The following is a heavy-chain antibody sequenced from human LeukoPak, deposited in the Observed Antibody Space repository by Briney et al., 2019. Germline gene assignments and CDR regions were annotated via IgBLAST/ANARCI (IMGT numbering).Heavy chain of an antibody. CDR1: GFPFSSYW. J-gene: IGHJ4*02. D-gene: IGHD5-24*01. CDR2: IKQDGSKK. Sequence: GGSLRLSCAASGFPFSSYWMTWVRQAPGKGLEWVANIKQDGSKKSYVDSVKGRFTISRDNAKNSLYLQMNSLRAEDTAIYYCTRVGYIDEGINYWGQGTLVTVSS. CDR3: TRVGYIDEGINY. V-gene: IGHV3-7*04.